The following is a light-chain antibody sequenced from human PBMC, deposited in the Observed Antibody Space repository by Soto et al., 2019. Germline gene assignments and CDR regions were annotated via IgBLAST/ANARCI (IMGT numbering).Light chain of an antibody. CDR2: GAS. Sequence: EIVLTQSPGTLSLSPGERATLSCRASQSVSSSYLAWYQQKPGQASRLLIYGASSRATGTPDRFSGSGSGTDFTLTISRLEPEDFAVYYCQQYGSSPWTFGQGTKVDIK. CDR1: QSVSSSY. J-gene: IGKJ1*01. V-gene: IGKV3-20*01. CDR3: QQYGSSPWT.